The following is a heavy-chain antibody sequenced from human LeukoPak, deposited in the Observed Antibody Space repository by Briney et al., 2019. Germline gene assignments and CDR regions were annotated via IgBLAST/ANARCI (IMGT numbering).Heavy chain of an antibody. D-gene: IGHD3-3*01. CDR2: INQDGSDK. J-gene: IGHJ4*02. V-gene: IGHV3-7*03. CDR3: AKDFWPIRSTIFGVVTIDY. Sequence: GGSLRLSCAASGFTFSSFWMSWVRQAPGKGLEWVANINQDGSDKYYVDSVKGRFTISRDNAKNSLYLQMNSLRAEDTAVYYCAKDFWPIRSTIFGVVTIDYWGQGTLVTVSS. CDR1: GFTFSSFW.